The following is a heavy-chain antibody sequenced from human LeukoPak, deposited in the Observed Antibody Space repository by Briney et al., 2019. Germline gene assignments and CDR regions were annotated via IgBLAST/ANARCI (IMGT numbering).Heavy chain of an antibody. D-gene: IGHD5-12*01. J-gene: IGHJ4*02. CDR3: AKRLGDY. V-gene: IGHV3-23*01. CDR1: GFTFSSYA. CDR2: ISGSGGTT. Sequence: PGGSLRLSCAASGFTFSSYAMSWVRQAPGKGLEWVSAISGSGGTTYYADSVMGRFTISRDDSKSTLYLQMNSVRGDDTAMYYCAKRLGDYWGQGTLVTVSS.